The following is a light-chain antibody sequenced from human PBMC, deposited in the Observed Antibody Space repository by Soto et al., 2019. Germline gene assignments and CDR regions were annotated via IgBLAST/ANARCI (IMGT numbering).Light chain of an antibody. CDR1: SSDVGGYNY. V-gene: IGLV2-11*01. CDR3: CSHAGTYIYV. J-gene: IGLJ1*01. Sequence: QSALTQPRSVSGSPGQSVTISCTGTSSDVGGYNYVSWYQQHPGKAPKLMIYDVSKRPSGVPDRFSGFKSGNTASLTISGLQAEDEAVSSCCSHAGTYIYVVGTGTKXXV. CDR2: DVS.